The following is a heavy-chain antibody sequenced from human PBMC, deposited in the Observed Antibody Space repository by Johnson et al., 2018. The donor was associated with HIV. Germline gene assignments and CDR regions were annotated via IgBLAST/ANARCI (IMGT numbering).Heavy chain of an antibody. CDR1: GFSFSRYW. CDR2: IKQDGSEK. CDR3: ARDLRFNRTVQGRIIISGVIDM. V-gene: IGHV3-7*01. Sequence: VQLVESGGGVVRPGGSLRLSCAASGFSFSRYWMTWVRQAPGKGLEWVASIKQDGSEKYLVDSVKGRFTIARDNSNNTLFLQMNSLRTEDTAVYSCARDLRFNRTVQGRIIISGVIDMWGQGTVVHVSS. J-gene: IGHJ3*02. D-gene: IGHD3-10*01.